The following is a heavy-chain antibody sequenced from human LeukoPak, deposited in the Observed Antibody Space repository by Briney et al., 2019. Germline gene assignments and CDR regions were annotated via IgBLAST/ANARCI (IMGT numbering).Heavy chain of an antibody. Sequence: PGGSPRLSCAASGFTFSSYWMSWVRQAPGKGLEWVANIKQDGSEKYYVDSVKGRFTISRDNAKNSLYLQMNSLRAEDTALYYCAKDMMAIVGGTTSAFDMWGQGTMVTVSS. CDR3: AKDMMAIVGGTTSAFDM. D-gene: IGHD1-26*01. CDR1: GFTFSSYW. J-gene: IGHJ3*02. CDR2: IKQDGSEK. V-gene: IGHV3-7*03.